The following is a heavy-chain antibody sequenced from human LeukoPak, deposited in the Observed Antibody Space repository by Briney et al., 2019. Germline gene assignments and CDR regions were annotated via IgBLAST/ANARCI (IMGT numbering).Heavy chain of an antibody. V-gene: IGHV3-23*01. Sequence: GGSLRLSCAASGFTFSSYAMSWVRQAPGKGLEWVSAISGSGGSTYYADSVKGRFTTSRDNSKNALYLQMNSLRAEDTAVYYCAKDPSSWYRYWGQGTLVTVSS. J-gene: IGHJ4*02. CDR2: ISGSGGST. D-gene: IGHD6-13*01. CDR1: GFTFSSYA. CDR3: AKDPSSWYRY.